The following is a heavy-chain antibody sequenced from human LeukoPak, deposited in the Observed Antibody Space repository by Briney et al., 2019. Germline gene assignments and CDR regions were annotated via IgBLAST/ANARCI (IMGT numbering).Heavy chain of an antibody. CDR2: IYHSGST. CDR3: ARIRNRPASRLPYFDS. J-gene: IGHJ4*02. Sequence: SETLSLTCTVSGGSISTYYWSWIRQPPGKGLEWIGYIYHSGSTDYNPSLKSRVTISVDTSKNHFSLTLSSVSAADTAVYYCARIRNRPASRLPYFDSWGQGTLVTVSS. D-gene: IGHD1-14*01. CDR1: GGSISTYY. V-gene: IGHV4-59*01.